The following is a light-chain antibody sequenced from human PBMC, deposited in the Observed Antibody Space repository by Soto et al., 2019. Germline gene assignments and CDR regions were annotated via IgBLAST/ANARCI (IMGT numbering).Light chain of an antibody. V-gene: IGKV1-5*01. CDR3: QQYNSYPVT. Sequence: DIQMTQSPSTLSASVGDRVTITCRASQSISSWLAWYQQRPGRAPEVLIYDASSLESGVPSRFSGSGSGTVFTLTISRLQPDDFGTYYCQQYNSYPVTFCGGTKVEIK. CDR1: QSISSW. CDR2: DAS. J-gene: IGKJ4*01.